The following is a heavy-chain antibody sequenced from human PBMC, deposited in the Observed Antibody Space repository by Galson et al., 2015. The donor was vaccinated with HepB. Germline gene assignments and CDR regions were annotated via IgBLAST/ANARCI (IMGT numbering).Heavy chain of an antibody. J-gene: IGHJ2*01. D-gene: IGHD2-2*01. CDR3: ASSTYCSSTSCYLYFDL. CDR2: INPSGGST. V-gene: IGHV1-46*01. Sequence: SVKVSCKASGYTFTSYYMHWVRQAPGQGLEWVGIINPSGGSTSYAQKFQGRVTMTRDTSTSTVYMELSSLRSEDTAVYYCASSTYCSSTSCYLYFDLWGRGTLVTVSS. CDR1: GYTFTSYY.